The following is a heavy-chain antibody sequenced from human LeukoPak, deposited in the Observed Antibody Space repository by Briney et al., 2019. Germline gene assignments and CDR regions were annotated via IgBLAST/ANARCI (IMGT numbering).Heavy chain of an antibody. CDR3: ARARGAYCGGDCYWNWFDP. V-gene: IGHV1-18*01. CDR1: GYTFTSYG. J-gene: IGHJ5*02. D-gene: IGHD2-21*02. CDR2: ISAYNGNT. Sequence: ASVKVSCKASGYTFTSYGISWVRQAPGQGLEWMGWISAYNGNTNYAQKLQGRVTMTTDTSTSTAYMELRSLRSDDTAVYYCARARGAYCGGDCYWNWFDPWGQGTLVTVSS.